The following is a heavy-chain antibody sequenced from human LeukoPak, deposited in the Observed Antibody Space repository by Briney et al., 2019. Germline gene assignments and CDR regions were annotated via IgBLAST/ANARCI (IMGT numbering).Heavy chain of an antibody. Sequence: SETLSLTCTVSGGSISSYYWSWIRQPPGKGMEWIGYIYYSGSTNYNPSLKSRVTISVDTSKNQFSLKLSSVTAADTAVYYCARGDSGPYYYDSSGSYFDYWGQGTLVTVSS. J-gene: IGHJ4*02. D-gene: IGHD3-22*01. CDR3: ARGDSGPYYYDSSGSYFDY. V-gene: IGHV4-59*01. CDR2: IYYSGST. CDR1: GGSISSYY.